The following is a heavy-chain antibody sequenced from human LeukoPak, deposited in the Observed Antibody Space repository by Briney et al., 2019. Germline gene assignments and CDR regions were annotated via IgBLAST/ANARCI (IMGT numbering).Heavy chain of an antibody. D-gene: IGHD6-13*01. CDR1: GGSISSGDYY. Sequence: PSQTLSLTCTVSGGSISSGDYYWSWIRQPPGKGLEWIGYIYYSGSTYYNPSLKSRVTISVDTSKNQFSLKLSSVTAADTAVYYCARDGKRSKGIAAAGSVSYWYFDLWGRGTLVTVSS. CDR2: IYYSGST. V-gene: IGHV4-30-4*01. J-gene: IGHJ2*01. CDR3: ARDGKRSKGIAAAGSVSYWYFDL.